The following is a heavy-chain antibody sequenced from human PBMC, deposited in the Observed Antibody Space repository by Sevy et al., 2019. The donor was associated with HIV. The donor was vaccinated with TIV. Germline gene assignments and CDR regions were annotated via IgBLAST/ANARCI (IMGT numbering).Heavy chain of an antibody. J-gene: IGHJ3*02. CDR1: EFTFSSYS. CDR2: ISSSSSTI. Sequence: GGSLRLSCAASEFTFSSYSMNWVRQAPGKGLEWVSYISSSSSTIYYADSVKGRFTISRDNAKNSLYLQMNSLRDEDTAVYYCARDPEDIVVVVAATGGAFDIWGQGTMVTVSS. D-gene: IGHD2-15*01. V-gene: IGHV3-48*02. CDR3: ARDPEDIVVVVAATGGAFDI.